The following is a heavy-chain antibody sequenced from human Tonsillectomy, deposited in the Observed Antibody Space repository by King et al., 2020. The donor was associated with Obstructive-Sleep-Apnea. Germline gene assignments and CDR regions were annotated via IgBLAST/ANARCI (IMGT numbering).Heavy chain of an antibody. V-gene: IGHV2-70*11. CDR2: IDWDDDK. CDR1: GFSLRTSGMC. J-gene: IGHJ5*02. CDR3: ARNADEPNWFDP. Sequence: VTLKESGPALVKPTQTLTLTCTFSGFSLRTSGMCVSWIRQPPGKALEWLARIDWDDDKYYSTFLKTRLTISKDTSKNQVVLTMTNMDPVDTATYYCARNADEPNWFDPWGQGTLVTVSS.